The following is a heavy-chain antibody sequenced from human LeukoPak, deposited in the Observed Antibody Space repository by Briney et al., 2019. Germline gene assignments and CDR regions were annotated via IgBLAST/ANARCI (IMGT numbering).Heavy chain of an antibody. CDR3: AKGGVGSSPYYYYGMDV. CDR2: ISYDGSNK. Sequence: PGRSLRLSCAASGFTFSSYGMHWVRQAPGKGLESVAVISYDGSNKYYADSVKDRFTISRDNSKNMLYLQMNSLRAEDTAVDYCAKGGVGSSPYYYYGMDVWGQGTTVTVSS. D-gene: IGHD6-6*01. V-gene: IGHV3-30*18. J-gene: IGHJ6*02. CDR1: GFTFSSYG.